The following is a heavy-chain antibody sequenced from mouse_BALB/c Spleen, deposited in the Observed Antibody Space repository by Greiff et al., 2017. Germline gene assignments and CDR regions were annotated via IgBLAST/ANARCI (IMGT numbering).Heavy chain of an antibody. CDR1: GFSLSTSGMG. D-gene: IGHD2-3*01. J-gene: IGHJ3*01. V-gene: IGHV8-12*01. CDR2: IYWDDDK. CDR3: ARDDPAGFAY. Sequence: QVQLKESGPGILQPSQTLSLTCSFSGFSLSTSGMGVSWIRQPSGKGLEWLAHIYWDDDKRYNPSLKSRLTISKDTSSNQVFLKITSVDTADTATYYCARDDPAGFAYWGQGTLVTVSA.